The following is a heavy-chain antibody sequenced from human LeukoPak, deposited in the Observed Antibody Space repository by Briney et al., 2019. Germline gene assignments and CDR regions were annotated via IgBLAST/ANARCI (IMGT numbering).Heavy chain of an antibody. CDR1: GGSISSSNW. CDR3: ASPLVMITFGGVSGLDAFDI. Sequence: PSGTLSLTCAVSGGSISSSNWWSWVRQPPGKGLEWIGEIYHSGSTNYNPSLKSRVTISVDKSKNQFSLKLSSVTAADTAVYYCASPLVMITFGGVSGLDAFDIWGQGTMVTVSS. CDR2: IYHSGST. J-gene: IGHJ3*02. V-gene: IGHV4-4*02. D-gene: IGHD3-16*01.